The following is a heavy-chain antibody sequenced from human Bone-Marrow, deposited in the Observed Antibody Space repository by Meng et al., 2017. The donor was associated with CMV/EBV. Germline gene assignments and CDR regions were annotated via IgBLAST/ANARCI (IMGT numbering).Heavy chain of an antibody. J-gene: IGHJ4*02. CDR1: GGSISSYY. CDR3: ARVASHYYYSSGYYSPYYFDY. CDR2: IYHTGST. D-gene: IGHD3-22*01. Sequence: GSLRLSCTVSGGSISSYYWSWIRQPPGEGLECIGNIYHTGSTYYHPSLKSRLTISVDTSKDQFSLNLSSVTAADTAVYYCARVASHYYYSSGYYSPYYFDYWGQGTLVTVSS. V-gene: IGHV4-4*09.